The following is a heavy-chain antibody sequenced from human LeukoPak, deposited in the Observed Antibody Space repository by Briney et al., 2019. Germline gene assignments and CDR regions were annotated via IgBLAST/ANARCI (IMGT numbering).Heavy chain of an antibody. CDR2: ISSSSYI. D-gene: IGHD6-13*01. CDR1: GFTFSSYS. CDR3: ARVAAAAFVFDY. Sequence: GGSLRLSCAASGFTFSSYSMNWVRQAPGKGLEWVSSISSSSYIYYADSVKGRFTISRDNAKNSLYLQMNSLRAEDTAVYYCARVAAAAFVFDYWGQGTLVTVSS. V-gene: IGHV3-21*01. J-gene: IGHJ4*02.